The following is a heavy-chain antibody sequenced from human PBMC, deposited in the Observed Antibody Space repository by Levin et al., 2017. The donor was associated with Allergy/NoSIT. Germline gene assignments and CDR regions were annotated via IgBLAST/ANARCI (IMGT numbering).Heavy chain of an antibody. J-gene: IGHJ2*01. Sequence: SQTLSLTCTVSGGSISSSSYYWGWIRQPPGKGLEWIGSIYYSGSTYYNPSLKSRVTISVDTSKNQFSLKLSSVTAADTAVYYCASLNTRESWTHNDWYFDLWGRGTLVTVSS. CDR1: GGSISSSSYY. D-gene: IGHD3-16*01. CDR2: IYYSGST. V-gene: IGHV4-39*01. CDR3: ASLNTRESWTHNDWYFDL.